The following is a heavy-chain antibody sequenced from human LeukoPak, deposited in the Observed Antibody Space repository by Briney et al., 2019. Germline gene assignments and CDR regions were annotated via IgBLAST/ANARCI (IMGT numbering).Heavy chain of an antibody. CDR1: GYTFTSYA. J-gene: IGHJ4*02. D-gene: IGHD4-17*01. CDR2: INAGNGNT. V-gene: IGHV1-3*01. CDR3: ARGYGLNPVDY. Sequence: ASVKVSCKASGYTFTSYAMHWVRQAPGQRLEWMGWINAGNGNTKYSQEFQGRLTMTTDTSTRTAYLELRSLRSDGTAIYYCARGYGLNPVDYWGQGTLVTVSS.